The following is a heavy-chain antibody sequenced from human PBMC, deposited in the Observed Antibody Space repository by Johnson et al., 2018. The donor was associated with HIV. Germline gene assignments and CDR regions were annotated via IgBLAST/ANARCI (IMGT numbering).Heavy chain of an antibody. Sequence: QVQLVESGGGVVQPGRSLRLSCAASGFTFSSYAMHWVRQAPGKGLEWVAVISYDGSNKYYADSVKGRFTISRDNPTNTLYLQMNSLGAEDAAVYDCERAGRGYYDYVWGSYPKSGAFDIWGQGTMVTVSS. V-gene: IGHV3-30-3*01. D-gene: IGHD3-16*02. CDR2: ISYDGSNK. CDR1: GFTFSSYA. CDR3: ERAGRGYYDYVWGSYPKSGAFDI. J-gene: IGHJ3*02.